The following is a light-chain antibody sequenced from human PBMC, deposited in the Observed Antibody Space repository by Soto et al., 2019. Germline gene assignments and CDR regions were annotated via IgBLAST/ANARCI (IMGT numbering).Light chain of an antibody. V-gene: IGLV2-14*01. CDR1: SSDVGFYNF. CDR2: EVS. J-gene: IGLJ2*01. CDR3: SSYTSSSTDVV. Sequence: QSALTQPASVSESPGQSITISCTGTSSDVGFYNFVSWYQQHPGKAPKLMIYEVSNRPSGVSNRFSGSKSGNTASLTISGLQAEDEADYYCSSYTSSSTDVVFGGGTKLTVL.